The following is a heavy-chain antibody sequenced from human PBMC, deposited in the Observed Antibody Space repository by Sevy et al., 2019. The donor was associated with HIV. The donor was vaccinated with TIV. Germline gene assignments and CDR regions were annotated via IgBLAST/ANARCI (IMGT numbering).Heavy chain of an antibody. CDR2: IYYSGST. CDR1: GGSISSSSYY. V-gene: IGHV4-39*01. CDR3: ARIGSYDFWSGYYEGYFDY. Sequence: SETLSLTCTVSGGSISSSSYYWGWIRQPPGKGLEWIGSIYYSGSTYYNPSLKSRVTISVDTSKNQFSLKLSSVTAADTAVYYCARIGSYDFWSGYYEGYFDYWGPGTLVTVSS. J-gene: IGHJ4*02. D-gene: IGHD3-3*01.